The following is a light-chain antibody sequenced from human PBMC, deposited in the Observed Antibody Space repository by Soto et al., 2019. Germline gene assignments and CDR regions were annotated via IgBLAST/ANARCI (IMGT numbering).Light chain of an antibody. Sequence: DIQMTQSPSTLSASVGDRVTITCRASQSISGWLAWYQQKPGKAPNLPIYKASTLESGVPSRFSGSGSGTEFTLTISSLQPDDFATYYCQQSNSYPLTIGGGTKVEIK. V-gene: IGKV1-5*03. CDR1: QSISGW. CDR2: KAS. J-gene: IGKJ4*01. CDR3: QQSNSYPLT.